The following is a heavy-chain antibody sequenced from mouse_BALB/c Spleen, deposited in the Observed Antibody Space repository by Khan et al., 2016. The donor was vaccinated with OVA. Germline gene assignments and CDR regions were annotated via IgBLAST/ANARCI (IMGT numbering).Heavy chain of an antibody. V-gene: IGHV5-9*03. CDR1: GFTFSSFS. Sequence: EVELVESGGGLVKPGGSLKLSCAASGFTFSSFSMSWVRQTPEKRLEWVATISSGGDNTFYSDSVNGRFTISRDNAKTHLSLQMSSVRSEDTALYYGARSNYGTFAYWGQGTLVTVSA. CDR3: ARSNYGTFAY. D-gene: IGHD2-1*01. J-gene: IGHJ3*01. CDR2: ISSGGDNT.